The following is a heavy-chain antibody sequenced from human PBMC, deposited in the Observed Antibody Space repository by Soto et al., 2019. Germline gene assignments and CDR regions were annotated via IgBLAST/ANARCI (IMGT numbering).Heavy chain of an antibody. J-gene: IGHJ6*03. Sequence: SGPTLVNPTQTLTLTCTFSGFSLSTSGVGVGWIRQPPGKALEWLALIYWDDDKRYSPSLKSRLTITKDTSKNQVVLTMTNMHPVDTATYYCAQIQYDYDPYYYYYMDVWGKGTTVTVSS. CDR1: GFSLSTSGVG. CDR2: IYWDDDK. CDR3: AQIQYDYDPYYYYYMDV. D-gene: IGHD4-17*01. V-gene: IGHV2-5*02.